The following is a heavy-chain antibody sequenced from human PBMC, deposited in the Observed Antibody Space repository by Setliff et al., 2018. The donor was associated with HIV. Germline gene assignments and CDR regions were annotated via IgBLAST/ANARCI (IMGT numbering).Heavy chain of an antibody. V-gene: IGHV4-34*01. Sequence: PSETLSLTCTVSGDSISSYYWSWIRQSPGRGLEWIGEINHGGSTIYNPSLKSRVTISIDTSKNQFSLNLTSVTAADTAIYYCARGLDVWGTYRYRNYFDYWGQGTLVTVSS. J-gene: IGHJ4*02. CDR1: GDSISSYY. CDR2: INHGGST. CDR3: ARGLDVWGTYRYRNYFDY. D-gene: IGHD3-16*02.